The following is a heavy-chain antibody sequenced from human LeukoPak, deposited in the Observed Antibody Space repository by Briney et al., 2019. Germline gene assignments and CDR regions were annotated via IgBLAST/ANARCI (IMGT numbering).Heavy chain of an antibody. V-gene: IGHV3-53*01. CDR3: LRGDRRDY. CDR1: GFTVSRKY. Sequence: GGSLRLSCEASGFTVSRKYMSWVRQAPGKGLEWVSLIYSSGVTYYADSLKGRFTISRDDSKNTLYLQMNSLRVEDTAVYYCLRGDRRDYWGQGTLVTVSS. CDR2: IYSSGVT. J-gene: IGHJ4*02.